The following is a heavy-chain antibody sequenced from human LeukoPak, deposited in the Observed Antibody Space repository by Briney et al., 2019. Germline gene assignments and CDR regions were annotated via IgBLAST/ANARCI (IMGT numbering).Heavy chain of an antibody. Sequence: GESLKISCKGSGYDFTFYWVAWVRQMPGKGLEWMGIIYPGDSDTRYSPSFQGQVTISADKFTSTAYLQWSSLKASDTAMYYCAITISNWFDPWGQGTLVTVSS. CDR3: AITISNWFDP. CDR1: GYDFTFYW. V-gene: IGHV5-51*01. D-gene: IGHD2-2*01. CDR2: IYPGDSDT. J-gene: IGHJ5*02.